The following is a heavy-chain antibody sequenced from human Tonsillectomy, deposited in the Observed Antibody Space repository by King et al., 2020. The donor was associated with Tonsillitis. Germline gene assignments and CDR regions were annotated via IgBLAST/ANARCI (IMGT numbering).Heavy chain of an antibody. CDR3: ARDSGNDYYDSGFDY. CDR1: GASISSGSYY. J-gene: IGHJ4*02. V-gene: IGHV4-61*02. Sequence: QLQESGPGLVKPSQTLSLTCTVSGASISSGSYYWSWIRQPAGKGLEWIGRIYTSGSTNYNPSLKSRVTISVDTSKNHFSLQLSSVTAADPAVYSCARDSGNDYYDSGFDYWGQGTLVTVSS. CDR2: IYTSGST. D-gene: IGHD3-22*01.